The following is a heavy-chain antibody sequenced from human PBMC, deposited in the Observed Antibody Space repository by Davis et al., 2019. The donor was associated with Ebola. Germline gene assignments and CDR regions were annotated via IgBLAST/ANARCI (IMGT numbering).Heavy chain of an antibody. Sequence: GGSLRLSCAASGFTFSNYAMNWVRQAPGKGLEWVSTNSSSSNYIYYAESVKGRFTISRDNAKNSLTLQMNSLGAEDTAVYYCARGRRLLADAFHIWGQGTMVTASS. J-gene: IGHJ3*02. CDR1: GFTFSNYA. CDR3: ARGRRLLADAFHI. V-gene: IGHV3-21*01. CDR2: NSSSSNYI. D-gene: IGHD2-8*02.